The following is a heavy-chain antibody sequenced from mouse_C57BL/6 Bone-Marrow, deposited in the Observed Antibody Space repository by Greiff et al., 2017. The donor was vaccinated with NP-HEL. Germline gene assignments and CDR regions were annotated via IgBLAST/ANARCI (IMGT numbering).Heavy chain of an antibody. V-gene: IGHV1-15*01. J-gene: IGHJ2*01. CDR2: IDPETGGT. CDR3: TRSLTESLTDY. CDR1: GYTFTDYE. Sequence: VKLMESGAELVRPGASVTLSCKASGYTFTDYEMHWVKQTPVHGLEWIGAIDPETGGTAYNQKFKGKAILTADKSSSTAYMELRSLTSEDSAVYYCTRSLTESLTDYWGQGTTLTVSS. D-gene: IGHD4-1*01.